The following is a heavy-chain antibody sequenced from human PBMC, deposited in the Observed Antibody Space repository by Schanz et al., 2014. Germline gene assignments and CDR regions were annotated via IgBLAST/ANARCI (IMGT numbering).Heavy chain of an antibody. J-gene: IGHJ5*01. Sequence: EVHLLESGGGLVQPGGSLRLSCAASGFTVSKNYMSWVRQASGKGLEWVSITYSGGSTYYADSVKGRFTISRDNSKNTLYVQMNSLRAEDTAVYYCSKDKQGSRSDDSWGQGTLVTVSS. CDR2: TYSGGST. D-gene: IGHD2-15*01. CDR3: SKDKQGSRSDDS. V-gene: IGHV3-66*01. CDR1: GFTVSKNY.